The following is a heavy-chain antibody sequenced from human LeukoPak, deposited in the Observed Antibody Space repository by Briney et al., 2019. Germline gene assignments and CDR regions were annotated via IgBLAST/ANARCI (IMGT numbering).Heavy chain of an antibody. J-gene: IGHJ6*02. V-gene: IGHV3-9*01. Sequence: PGGSLRLSCAASGFTFDDYAMHWVRQAPGKGLEWVSGISWNSGSIGYADSVKGRFTISRDNAKNSLYLQMNSLRAEDTASYYCAKDIYYGSGSYYSDDYYGMDVWGQGTAVTVSS. CDR3: AKDIYYGSGSYYSDDYYGMDV. CDR2: ISWNSGSI. CDR1: GFTFDDYA. D-gene: IGHD3-10*01.